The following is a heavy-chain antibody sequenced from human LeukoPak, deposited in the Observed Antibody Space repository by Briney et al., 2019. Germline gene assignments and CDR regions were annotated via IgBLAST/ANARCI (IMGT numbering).Heavy chain of an antibody. V-gene: IGHV1-18*01. CDR1: GYTFTSYG. Sequence: ASVKFSCKASGYTFTSYGISWVRQAPGQGLEWMGWISAYNGNTNYAQKLQGRVTMTTDTSTSTAYMELRSLRSDDTAVYYCARDKMATITAPNDYWGQGTLVTVSS. D-gene: IGHD5-24*01. CDR3: ARDKMATITAPNDY. CDR2: ISAYNGNT. J-gene: IGHJ4*02.